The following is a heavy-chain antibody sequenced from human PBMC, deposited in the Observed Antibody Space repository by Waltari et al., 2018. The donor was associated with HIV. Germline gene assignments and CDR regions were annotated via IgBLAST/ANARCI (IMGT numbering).Heavy chain of an antibody. Sequence: EVQLLESGGGLVQPGGSLRLSCTTSGFSFSDSWMHWVRQSPGKGRVWLSRIDSDGKIIGYADSVKGRFTMSRDNAKNTLYLQLNSLRVEDTAVYFCARAKWLGIYDYVWGGQGTLVTVAS. CDR3: ARAKWLGIYDYVW. D-gene: IGHD3-16*01. CDR1: GFSFSDSW. J-gene: IGHJ4*02. CDR2: IDSDGKII. V-gene: IGHV3-74*02.